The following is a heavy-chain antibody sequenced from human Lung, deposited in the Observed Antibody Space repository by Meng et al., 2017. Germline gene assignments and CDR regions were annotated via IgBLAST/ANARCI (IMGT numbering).Heavy chain of an antibody. CDR3: ASGTPGRSYCDY. CDR1: GYTVGSYG. Sequence: QVHLLQSGPEVKKPGASVRGSCKASGYTVGSYGICWVRQAPGQGLEWMGWFVNYVDTYPAPKFQGRVTMTTDTHTNTAFMELRSLTSDDTAVYYCASGTPGRSYCDYWGQGTLVTVSS. V-gene: IGHV1-18*01. CDR2: FVNYVDT. D-gene: IGHD2-15*01. J-gene: IGHJ4*02.